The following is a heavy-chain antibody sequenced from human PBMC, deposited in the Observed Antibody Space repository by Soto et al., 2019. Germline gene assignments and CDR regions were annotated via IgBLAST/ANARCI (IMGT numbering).Heavy chain of an antibody. CDR3: AKGATSSNSFDF. CDR2: IKSKVDDGTA. V-gene: IGHV3-15*07. D-gene: IGHD1-26*01. Sequence: EVQLVESGGGLVKPGESLRLSCAASGFNFNYAWMNWVRQAPGKGLEWVGRIKSKVDDGTADYGTLVDGRFTISRDDSKNIVFLQMTSLKTEDTALYYCAKGATSSNSFDFWGQGNLVTVSS. CDR1: GFNFNYAW. J-gene: IGHJ4*02.